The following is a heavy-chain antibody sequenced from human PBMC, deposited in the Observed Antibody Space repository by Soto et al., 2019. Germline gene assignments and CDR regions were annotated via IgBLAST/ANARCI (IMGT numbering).Heavy chain of an antibody. CDR1: GGSISSGGYS. CDR2: IYHSGST. D-gene: IGHD3-16*02. V-gene: IGHV4-30-2*01. Sequence: PSGTLALTCAVSGGSISSGGYSWSWIRQPPWKGLEWIGYIYHSGSTYYNPSLKSRVTISVDRSKNQFSLKLSSVTAADTAVYYCARGGGYYDYVWGSYRSYWYFDLWGRGTLVTV. CDR3: ARGGGYYDYVWGSYRSYWYFDL. J-gene: IGHJ2*01.